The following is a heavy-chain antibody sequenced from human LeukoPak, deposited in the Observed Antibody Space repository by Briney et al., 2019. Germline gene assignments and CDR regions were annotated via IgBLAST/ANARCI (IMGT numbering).Heavy chain of an antibody. D-gene: IGHD2-2*01. J-gene: IGHJ5*02. CDR2: IYYSGST. Sequence: PSETLSLTCTVSGGSISSYYWSWIRQPPGKGLEWIGYIYYSGSTNCNPSLKSRVTISVDTSKNQFSLKLSSVTAVDTAVYYCARDGCSSTSCYLSPPNWFDPWGQGTLVTVSS. V-gene: IGHV4-59*01. CDR3: ARDGCSSTSCYLSPPNWFDP. CDR1: GGSISSYY.